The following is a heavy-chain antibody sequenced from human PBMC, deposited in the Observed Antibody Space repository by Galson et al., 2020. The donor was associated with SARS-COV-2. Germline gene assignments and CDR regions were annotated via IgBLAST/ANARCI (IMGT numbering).Heavy chain of an antibody. CDR2: ISYDGSNK. Sequence: TGGSLRLSCAASGFTFSSYGMHWVRQAPGKGLEWVAVISYDGSNKYYADSMKGRFTISRDNSKNTLYLQMNSLRAEDTAVYYCAKDSSSWYRENWFDPWGQGTLVTVSS. J-gene: IGHJ5*02. CDR1: GFTFSSYG. CDR3: AKDSSSWYRENWFDP. V-gene: IGHV3-30*18. D-gene: IGHD6-13*01.